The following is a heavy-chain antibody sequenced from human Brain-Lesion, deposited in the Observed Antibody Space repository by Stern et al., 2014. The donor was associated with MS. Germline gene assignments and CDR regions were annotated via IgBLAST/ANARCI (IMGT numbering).Heavy chain of an antibody. CDR2: IYHSGST. D-gene: IGHD1-14*01. V-gene: IGHV4-61*01. J-gene: IGHJ4*02. CDR3: ARDSRKWGDSYLDY. CDR1: GGSVRGGSHY. Sequence: QVQLVESGPGLVKPSETLSLTCTVSGGSVRGGSHYWSWIRQPPGKGQEWIGYIYHSGSTKYNPSLKSRVTISVDVSKDQFSLRLTSVTAADTAVYYCARDSRKWGDSYLDYWGQGTLVTVSS.